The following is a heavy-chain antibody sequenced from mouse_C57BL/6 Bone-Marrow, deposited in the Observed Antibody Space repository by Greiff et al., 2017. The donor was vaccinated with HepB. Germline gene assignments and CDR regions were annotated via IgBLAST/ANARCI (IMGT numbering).Heavy chain of an antibody. CDR2: ISYDGSN. D-gene: IGHD1-1*01. V-gene: IGHV3-6*01. CDR1: GYSITSGYY. CDR3: ARECYYSYFDY. Sequence: EVKLVESGPGLVKPSQSLSLTCSVTGYSITSGYYWNWIRQFPGNKLEWMGYISYDGSNNYNPSLKNRISITRDTSKNQFFLKLNSVTTEDTATYYCARECYYSYFDYWGQGTTLTVSS. J-gene: IGHJ2*01.